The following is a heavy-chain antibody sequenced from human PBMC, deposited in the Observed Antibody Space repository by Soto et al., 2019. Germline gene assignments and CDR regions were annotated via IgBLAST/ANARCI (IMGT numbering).Heavy chain of an antibody. V-gene: IGHV4-59*01. J-gene: IGHJ4*02. Sequence: SETMSVTCTVAGGSISSYYWSWIRQPAGKGLEWIGYIYYSGSTNYNPSLKSRVTISVDTSKNQFSLKLSSVTAADTAVYYCARDHYGSGSYPDYWGQGTLVTVSS. CDR3: ARDHYGSGSYPDY. CDR2: IYYSGST. CDR1: GGSISSYY. D-gene: IGHD3-10*01.